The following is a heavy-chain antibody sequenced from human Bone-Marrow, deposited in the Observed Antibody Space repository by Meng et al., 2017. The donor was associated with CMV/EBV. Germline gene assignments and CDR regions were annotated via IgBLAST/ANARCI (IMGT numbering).Heavy chain of an antibody. D-gene: IGHD3-3*01. Sequence: GESLKISCAASGFTFDDYGMSWVRQAPGKGLEWVSGINWNGGSTGSADSVKGRFTISRDNAKNSLYLQMNSLRAEDTALYYCARGSGGYYYYGMDVWGQGTTVTVSS. V-gene: IGHV3-20*04. CDR3: ARGSGGYYYYGMDV. J-gene: IGHJ6*02. CDR2: INWNGGST. CDR1: GFTFDDYG.